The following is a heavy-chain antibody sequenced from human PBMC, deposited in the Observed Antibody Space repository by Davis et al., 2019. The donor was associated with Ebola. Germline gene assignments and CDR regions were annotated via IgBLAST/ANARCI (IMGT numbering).Heavy chain of an antibody. CDR1: GGSISSYY. D-gene: IGHD6-19*01. CDR3: AREAGSGWANWFDP. CDR2: IYYSGST. V-gene: IGHV4-59*01. Sequence: MPSETLSLTCTVSGGSISSYYWSWIRQPPGKGLEWIGYIYYSGSTNYNPSLKSRVTISVDTSKNQFSLKLSSVTAADTAVYYCAREAGSGWANWFDPWGQGTLVTVSS. J-gene: IGHJ5*02.